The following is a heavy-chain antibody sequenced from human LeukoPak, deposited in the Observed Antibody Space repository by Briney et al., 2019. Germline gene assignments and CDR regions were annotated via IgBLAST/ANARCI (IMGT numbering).Heavy chain of an antibody. V-gene: IGHV3-21*01. J-gene: IGHJ5*02. CDR1: GFTFSSYE. D-gene: IGHD6-19*01. Sequence: GGSLRLSCAASGFTFSSYEMNWVRQAPGKGLEWVSSISSSSSYIYYADSVKGRFTISRDNAKNSLYLQMNSLRAEDTAVYYCAREAGTSYDWFDPWGQGTLVTVSS. CDR2: ISSSSSYI. CDR3: AREAGTSYDWFDP.